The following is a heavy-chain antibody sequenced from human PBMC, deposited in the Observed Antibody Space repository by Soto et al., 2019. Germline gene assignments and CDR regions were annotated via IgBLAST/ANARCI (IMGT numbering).Heavy chain of an antibody. V-gene: IGHV3-23*01. J-gene: IGHJ4*02. D-gene: IGHD3-22*01. CDR2: ISGSGGST. Sequence: EVQLLESGGGLLQPGGSLRLSCAASGFTFSNYAMSWVRQAPGKGLEWVSAISGSGGSTHYADSLKGRFTISRDNSKHTLSLPINTLRAQDTALYYCANDSNLYYLDRRVYYRLRDENWGQGTLVTVSS. CDR3: ANDSNLYYLDRRVYYRLRDEN. CDR1: GFTFSNYA.